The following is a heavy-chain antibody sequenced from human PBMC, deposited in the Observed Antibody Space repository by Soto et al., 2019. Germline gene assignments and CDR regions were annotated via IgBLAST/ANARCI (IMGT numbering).Heavy chain of an antibody. CDR1: GYSFTSYW. J-gene: IGHJ6*02. D-gene: IGHD6-13*01. Sequence: GESLKISCKGSGYSFTSYWISWVRQMPVKGLEWMGRIDPSDSYTNYSPSFKCHVTISADKSISTAYLQWSSLKASDTAMYYCARHTPSSRTAYDYYGMDVWGQGTTVTVSS. CDR2: IDPSDSYT. CDR3: ARHTPSSRTAYDYYGMDV. V-gene: IGHV5-10-1*01.